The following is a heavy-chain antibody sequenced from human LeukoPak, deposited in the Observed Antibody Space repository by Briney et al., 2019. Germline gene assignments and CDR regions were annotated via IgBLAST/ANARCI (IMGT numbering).Heavy chain of an antibody. CDR2: ISGSGGST. CDR3: AKRPDHYYDSSGYYDY. V-gene: IGHV3-23*01. CDR1: GFTFSSYA. J-gene: IGHJ4*02. D-gene: IGHD3-22*01. Sequence: GGSLRLSCAASGFTFSSYAMSWVRQAPGKGLEWVSAISGSGGSTYYADSVKGRFTISGDNSKNTLYLQMNSLRAEDTAVYYCAKRPDHYYDSSGYYDYWGQGTLVTVSS.